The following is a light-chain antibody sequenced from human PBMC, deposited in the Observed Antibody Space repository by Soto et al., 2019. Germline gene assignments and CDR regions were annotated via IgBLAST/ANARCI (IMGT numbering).Light chain of an antibody. CDR3: QQYNSLWT. CDR2: KAS. J-gene: IGKJ1*01. CDR1: QSISSW. V-gene: IGKV1-5*03. Sequence: DLHSTQYPSTLSASVGDRVTITFRASQSISSWLAWYQQKPGKAPKLLIYKASNLESGVPSRFSGSGSGTEFTLTISSLQPDDFATYYCQQYNSLWTFGQGTKVDIK.